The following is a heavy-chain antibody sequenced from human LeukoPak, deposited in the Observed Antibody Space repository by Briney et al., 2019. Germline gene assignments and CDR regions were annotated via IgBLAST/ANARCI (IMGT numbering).Heavy chain of an antibody. J-gene: IGHJ4*02. Sequence: GGSLRLSCAASGLTFRNYWMSWVRKAPGKGLEWVANIHQDGNDKYYVDSVKGRFTISRDNAKSSLSLQMNSLRVDDTAVYYCVSAEYSSGWWFYDYWGQGTLVTVSS. CDR2: IHQDGNDK. CDR1: GLTFRNYW. CDR3: VSAEYSSGWWFYDY. D-gene: IGHD6-19*01. V-gene: IGHV3-7*01.